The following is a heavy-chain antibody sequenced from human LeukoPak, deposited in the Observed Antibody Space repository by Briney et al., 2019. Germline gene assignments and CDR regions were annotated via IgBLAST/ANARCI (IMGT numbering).Heavy chain of an antibody. J-gene: IGHJ4*02. D-gene: IGHD6-13*01. CDR1: GFTFSNAW. Sequence: GGSLRLPCAASGFTFSNAWMSWVRQAPGKGLEWVGRIKSKTDGGTTDYAAPVKGRFTISRDDSKNTLYLQMNSLKTEDTAVYYCTTDRLPRYSSSWFDYWGQGTLVTVSS. V-gene: IGHV3-15*01. CDR2: IKSKTDGGTT. CDR3: TTDRLPRYSSSWFDY.